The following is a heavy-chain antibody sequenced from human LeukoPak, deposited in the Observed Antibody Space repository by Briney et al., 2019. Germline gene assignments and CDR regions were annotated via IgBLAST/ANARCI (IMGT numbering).Heavy chain of an antibody. J-gene: IGHJ4*02. CDR3: GRDSYGSGYY. V-gene: IGHV3-7*01. Sequence: PGGSLRLSCAASGFTFSSYWMHWVRQAPGKGLEWVSSINFNGSMICYADSVKGPFTITRDNAKTSLYLQLNSLRAEDTAVYYCGRDSYGSGYYWGQGTLVTVSS. D-gene: IGHD6-19*01. CDR1: GFTFSSYW. CDR2: INFNGSMI.